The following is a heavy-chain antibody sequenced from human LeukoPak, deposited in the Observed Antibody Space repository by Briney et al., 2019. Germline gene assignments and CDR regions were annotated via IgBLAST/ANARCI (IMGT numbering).Heavy chain of an antibody. CDR2: INHSGST. Sequence: SETLSLTCAVYGGPFSGYYWSWIRQPPGKGLEWIGEINHSGSTNYNPSLKSRVTISVDTSKNQFSLKQSSVTAADTAVYYCARRNYDYVWGSYRRNWFDPWGQGTLVTVSS. J-gene: IGHJ5*02. CDR1: GGPFSGYY. CDR3: ARRNYDYVWGSYRRNWFDP. V-gene: IGHV4-34*01. D-gene: IGHD3-16*02.